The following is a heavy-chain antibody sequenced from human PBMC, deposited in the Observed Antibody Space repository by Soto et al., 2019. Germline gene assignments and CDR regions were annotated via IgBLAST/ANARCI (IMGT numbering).Heavy chain of an antibody. CDR3: AKDLTRQLAYWLDP. CDR2: INAHSGGT. Sequence: ASVKVSCKASGFSFTGYYIHWLRQAPGQGLEWMGWINAHSGGTEYAQKFQSRVILTRDTSIATAYLTLTSLTSDDTALYYCAKDLTRQLAYWLDPWGQGTQVTVSS. CDR1: GFSFTGYY. D-gene: IGHD6-6*01. V-gene: IGHV1-2*02. J-gene: IGHJ5*02.